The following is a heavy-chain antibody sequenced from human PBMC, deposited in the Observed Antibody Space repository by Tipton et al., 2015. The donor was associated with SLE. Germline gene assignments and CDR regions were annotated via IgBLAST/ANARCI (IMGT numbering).Heavy chain of an antibody. V-gene: IGHV4-39*07. D-gene: IGHD5-24*01. CDR1: GGSMSSGNYY. Sequence: LRLSCTVSGGSMSSGNYYWGWIRQPPGKGLEWLGTIYHSGTTYYNPSLKSRLTLSIDTSKNQFSLKLSSVTAADTAVYYCVRLELPATKADYWGPGTLVTVSS. CDR2: IYHSGTT. CDR3: VRLELPATKADY. J-gene: IGHJ4*02.